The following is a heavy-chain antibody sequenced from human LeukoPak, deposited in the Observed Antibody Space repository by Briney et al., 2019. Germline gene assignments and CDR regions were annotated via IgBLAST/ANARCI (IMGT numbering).Heavy chain of an antibody. J-gene: IGHJ4*02. CDR3: AKGFRMTTVRGFMNLDY. CDR2: ISYEGTNQ. CDR1: GFTFSSYA. D-gene: IGHD3-10*01. Sequence: GGSLRLSCSASGFTFSSYAMHWVRQAPGKGLEWMAFISYEGTNQKYADSVKGRFTISRDNSKNTLFLQMNSLRAEDTAVYYCAKGFRMTTVRGFMNLDYWGQGALVTVSS. V-gene: IGHV3-30*18.